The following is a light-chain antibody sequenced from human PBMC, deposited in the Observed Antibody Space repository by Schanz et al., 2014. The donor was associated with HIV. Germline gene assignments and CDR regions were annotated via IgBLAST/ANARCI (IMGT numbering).Light chain of an antibody. Sequence: QSVLTQPPSASGTPGQRVTISCSGSTSNVGSRSVDWYQQLPGTAPKILIYANDKRPSGIPDRFSASKSGTSATLGITGLQTGDEADYFCGAWDTGLSARVFGGGTKLTVL. CDR1: TSNVGSRS. V-gene: IGLV1-51*01. CDR2: AND. J-gene: IGLJ3*02. CDR3: GAWDTGLSARV.